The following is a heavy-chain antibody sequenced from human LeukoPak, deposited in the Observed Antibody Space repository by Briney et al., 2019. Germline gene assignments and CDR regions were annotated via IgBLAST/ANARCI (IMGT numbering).Heavy chain of an antibody. CDR1: GFTFRSYG. D-gene: IGHD6-13*01. Sequence: PGGSLRLSCAASGFTFRSYGMSWVRQAPGKGLEWVSAISHSGGNTYYADSVKGRFTISRDNAKNSLYLQMNSLRAEDTAVYYCARAAAGPGYWGQGTLVTVSS. CDR2: ISHSGGNT. V-gene: IGHV3-21*01. J-gene: IGHJ4*02. CDR3: ARAAAGPGY.